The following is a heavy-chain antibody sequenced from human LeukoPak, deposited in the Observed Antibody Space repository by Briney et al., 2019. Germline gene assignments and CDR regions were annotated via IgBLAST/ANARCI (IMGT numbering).Heavy chain of an antibody. D-gene: IGHD1-7*01. CDR3: ARGLELYPDAFDI. CDR1: GGSISSGGYP. Sequence: SQTLSLTCAVSGGSISSGGYPWNWIRQPPGKGLEWIGEINHSGSTNYNPSLKSRVTISVDTSKNQFSLKLSSVTAADTAVYYCARGLELYPDAFDIWGQGTMVTVSS. V-gene: IGHV4-30-2*01. CDR2: INHSGST. J-gene: IGHJ3*02.